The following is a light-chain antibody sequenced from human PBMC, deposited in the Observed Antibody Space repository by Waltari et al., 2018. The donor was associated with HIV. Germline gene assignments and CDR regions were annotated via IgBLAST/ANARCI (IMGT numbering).Light chain of an antibody. CDR1: TSDVGGYNY. V-gene: IGLV2-14*01. CDR2: VVS. Sequence: QSALTQPASVSGSPGQSITIPCIGTTSDVGGYNYVSWYQQHPGEAPKLIIYVVSNLPSGVSNRFSGAKSCNTASLIIYGLQAEDECDYYCSSYTSTSTLGVLFGGGTKLTVL. J-gene: IGLJ2*01. CDR3: SSYTSTSTLGVL.